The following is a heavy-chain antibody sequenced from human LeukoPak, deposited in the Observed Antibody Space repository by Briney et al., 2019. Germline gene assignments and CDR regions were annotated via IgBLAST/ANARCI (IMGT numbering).Heavy chain of an antibody. V-gene: IGHV1-2*02. D-gene: IGHD3-10*01. CDR3: ARDYYGSGGNAFDI. J-gene: IGHJ3*02. CDR1: GYTFTSYG. Sequence: ASVKVSCKASGYTFTSYGISWVRQAPGQGLEWMGWINPNSGGTNYAQKFQGRVTMTRDTSISTAYMELSRLRSDDTAVYYCARDYYGSGGNAFDIWGQGTMVTVS. CDR2: INPNSGGT.